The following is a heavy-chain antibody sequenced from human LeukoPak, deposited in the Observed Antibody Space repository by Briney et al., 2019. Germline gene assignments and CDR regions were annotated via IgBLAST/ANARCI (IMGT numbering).Heavy chain of an antibody. D-gene: IGHD6-19*01. CDR3: ARQRYSSGWYDGYYGMDV. CDR2: IYPGDSDT. V-gene: IGHV5-51*01. Sequence: GESLKISCKGSGYSFTSYWIGWVRQMPGKGLEWMGIIYPGDSDTRYGPSFQGQVTISADKSLSTAYLQWSSLKASDTAMYYCARQRYSSGWYDGYYGMDVWGQGTTVTVSS. J-gene: IGHJ6*02. CDR1: GYSFTSYW.